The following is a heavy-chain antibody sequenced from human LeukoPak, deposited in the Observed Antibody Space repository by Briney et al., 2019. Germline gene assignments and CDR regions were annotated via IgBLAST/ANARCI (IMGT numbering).Heavy chain of an antibody. CDR3: AREEEMATIPFFDY. CDR2: INPSGGST. D-gene: IGHD5-24*01. J-gene: IGHJ4*02. V-gene: IGHV1-46*01. Sequence: MXWVRQAPGQGLEWMXIINPSGGSTSYAQKFQGRVTITRDTSTSTVYMELSSLRSEDTAVYYCAREEEMATIPFFDYWGQGTLVTVSS.